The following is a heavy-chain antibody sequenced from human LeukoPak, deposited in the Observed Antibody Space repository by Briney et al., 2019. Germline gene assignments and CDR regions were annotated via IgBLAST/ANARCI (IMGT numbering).Heavy chain of an antibody. J-gene: IGHJ4*02. CDR3: AKEEGRSGSYPDY. CDR1: GFTFDDYA. V-gene: IGHV3-9*01. CDR2: ISWNSGSI. D-gene: IGHD1-26*01. Sequence: GGSLRLSCAASGFTFDDYAMHWVRQAPGKGLEWVSGISWNSGSIGYADSVKGRFTISRDNAKNSLYLQMSSLRAEDTALYYCAKEEGRSGSYPDYWGQGTLVTVSS.